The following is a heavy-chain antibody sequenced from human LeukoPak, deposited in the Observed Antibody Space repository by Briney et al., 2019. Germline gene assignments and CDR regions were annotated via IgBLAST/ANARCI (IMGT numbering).Heavy chain of an antibody. D-gene: IGHD4-17*01. CDR3: AREAGDYVGVFDY. V-gene: IGHV4-59*01. CDR1: GGSISSYY. J-gene: IGHJ4*02. Sequence: PSETLSLTCTASGGSISSYYWSWIRQPPGKGLEWIGNIYYSGSTNYSPSLKSRVTISVDTSKNQFSLKLSSVTAADTAVYYCAREAGDYVGVFDYWGQGTLVTVSS. CDR2: IYYSGST.